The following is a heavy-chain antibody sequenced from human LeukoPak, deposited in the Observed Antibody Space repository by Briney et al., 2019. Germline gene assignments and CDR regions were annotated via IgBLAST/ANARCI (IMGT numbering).Heavy chain of an antibody. J-gene: IGHJ5*02. V-gene: IGHV1-24*01. CDR3: ATSVLLWFGEGRWFDP. CDR2: FDPEDGET. Sequence: GASVKVSCKVSGYTLTELSMHWVRQGPGKGLEWMGGFDPEDGETIYAQKFQGRVTMTEDTSTDTAYMELSSLRSEDTAVYYCATSVLLWFGEGRWFDPWGQGTLVTVSS. D-gene: IGHD3-10*01. CDR1: GYTLTELS.